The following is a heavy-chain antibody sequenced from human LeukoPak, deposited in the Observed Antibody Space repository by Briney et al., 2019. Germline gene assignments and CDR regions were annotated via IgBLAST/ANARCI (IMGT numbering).Heavy chain of an antibody. D-gene: IGHD5-24*01. V-gene: IGHV5-51*01. Sequence: GESLNISCQVSGYSSTDYWIGWEPQIPGKGLKSMGTIYPADFDTTCCPSFQGQVTSSADKSISNVYLQWSSLKASDTAMYYCARQSRDGSKTRGYYFDYWGGGTLVSV. CDR1: GYSSTDYW. CDR3: ARQSRDGSKTRGYYFDY. J-gene: IGHJ4*02. CDR2: IYPADFDT.